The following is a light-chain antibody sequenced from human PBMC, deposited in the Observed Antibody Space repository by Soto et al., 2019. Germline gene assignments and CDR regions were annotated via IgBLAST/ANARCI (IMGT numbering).Light chain of an antibody. Sequence: AIQMTQFPSSQSASVRDRVTVTCRASQGIRNDLGWYQQKPGKAPKLLIYAASSLQSGVPSRFSGSGSGTQFTLTISSLQPEDVATYYCLQNYNYPWTFGQGTKVDIK. CDR3: LQNYNYPWT. V-gene: IGKV1-6*01. CDR2: AAS. J-gene: IGKJ1*01. CDR1: QGIRND.